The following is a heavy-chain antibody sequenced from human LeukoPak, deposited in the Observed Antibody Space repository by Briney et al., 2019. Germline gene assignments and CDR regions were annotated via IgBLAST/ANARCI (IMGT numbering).Heavy chain of an antibody. CDR2: ISGSGGST. D-gene: IGHD1-26*01. Sequence: GGSLRLSCAASGFTFSSYAMSWVRRAPGKGLEWVSAISGSGGSTYYADSVKGRFTISRDNSKNTLYLQMNSLRAEDTAVYYCAKGNGIVGATTFDYWGQGTLVTVSS. J-gene: IGHJ4*02. CDR1: GFTFSSYA. CDR3: AKGNGIVGATTFDY. V-gene: IGHV3-23*01.